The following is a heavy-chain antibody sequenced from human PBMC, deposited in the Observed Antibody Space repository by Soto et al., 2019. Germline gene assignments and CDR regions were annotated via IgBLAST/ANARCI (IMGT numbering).Heavy chain of an antibody. CDR3: ARGSWSFYYFDY. CDR2: IYYSGST. CDR1: GGSISSGSYY. V-gene: IGHV4-31*03. J-gene: IGHJ4*02. Sequence: QVQLQESGPGPVKPSQTLSLTCTVSGGSISSGSYYWSGIRQYPGKGLEWMGYIYYSGSTYYNPSLKSRITISVDTSNNQFSLNLSSVPAADTAVYYCARGSWSFYYFDYWGQGTLVTVSS. D-gene: IGHD3-10*01.